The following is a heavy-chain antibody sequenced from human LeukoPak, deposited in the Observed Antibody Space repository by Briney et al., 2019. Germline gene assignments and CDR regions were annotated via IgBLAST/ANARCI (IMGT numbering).Heavy chain of an antibody. CDR3: ARDGEYQLPTLRFDP. CDR2: IYHSGST. J-gene: IGHJ5*02. D-gene: IGHD2-2*01. CDR1: GGSISSGGYS. Sequence: PSQTLSLTCAVSGGSISSGGYSWSWIRQPPGKGLEWIGYIYHSGSTYYNPSLKSRVTISVDRSKNQFSLKLSSVTAADTAVYYCARDGEYQLPTLRFDPWGQGTLVTVSS. V-gene: IGHV4-30-2*01.